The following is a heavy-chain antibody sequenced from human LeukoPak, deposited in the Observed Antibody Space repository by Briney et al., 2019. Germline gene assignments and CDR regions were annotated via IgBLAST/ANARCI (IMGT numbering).Heavy chain of an antibody. CDR3: AKGASSGWLLYWFDP. CDR2: ISGSGVST. J-gene: IGHJ5*02. V-gene: IGHV3-23*01. CDR1: GFTFSSYV. Sequence: GGSLRLSCAASGFTFSSYVMTWVRQAPGRGLEWVSGISGSGVSTYYADSVKGRFTISRNNSKNTLYLQINSLRAEDTAIYYCAKGASSGWLLYWFDPWGQGTLVTVSS. D-gene: IGHD6-19*01.